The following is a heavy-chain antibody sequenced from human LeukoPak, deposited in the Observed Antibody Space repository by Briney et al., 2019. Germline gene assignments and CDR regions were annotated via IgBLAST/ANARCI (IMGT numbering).Heavy chain of an antibody. CDR1: GFTFSSYG. Sequence: GGSLRLSCAASGFTFSSYGMQWVRQAPGKGLEWVAVIWYDGSNKYYVDSVKGRFTISRDNSKNTLYLQMNSLRAEDTAVYYCATAGNYRFDYWGQGTLVTVSS. D-gene: IGHD1-7*01. CDR2: IWYDGSNK. J-gene: IGHJ4*02. V-gene: IGHV3-33*01. CDR3: ATAGNYRFDY.